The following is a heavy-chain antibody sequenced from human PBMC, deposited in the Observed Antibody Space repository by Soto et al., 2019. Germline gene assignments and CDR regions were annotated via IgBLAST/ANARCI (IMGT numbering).Heavy chain of an antibody. J-gene: IGHJ4*02. CDR2: ILYDGSNK. V-gene: IGHV3-30*14. D-gene: IGHD3-16*01. CDR1: GFTFSSYA. CDR3: ARDPWAADY. Sequence: GGSLRLSCAASGFTFSSYAMDCVRQAAGKGLEWVAVILYDGSNKYYADSVKGRFTISRDNSKNTVNLQMNSLRAEDTAVYYCARDPWAADYWGQGTLVTVSS.